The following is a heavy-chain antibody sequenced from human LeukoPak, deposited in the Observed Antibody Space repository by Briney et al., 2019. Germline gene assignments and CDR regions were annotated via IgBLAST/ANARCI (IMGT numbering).Heavy chain of an antibody. CDR2: IYPGDSDT. CDR3: ARASSGHSYGPDFDY. D-gene: IGHD5-18*01. CDR1: GYSFTSYW. V-gene: IGHV5-51*03. J-gene: IGHJ4*02. Sequence: KPGESLKISCKGSGYSFTSYWIGWVRQMPGKGLEWMGIIYPGDSDTRYSPSFQGQVTISADKSISTAYLQWSSLKASDTAMYYCARASSGHSYGPDFDYWGQGTLVTVSS.